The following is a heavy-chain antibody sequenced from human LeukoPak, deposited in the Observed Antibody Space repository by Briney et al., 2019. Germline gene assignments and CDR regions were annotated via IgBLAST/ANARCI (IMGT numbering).Heavy chain of an antibody. J-gene: IGHJ6*02. CDR2: ISYDGSNK. CDR3: AKDGRSSWDEAGYYGMDV. CDR1: GFTFSSYG. D-gene: IGHD6-13*01. V-gene: IGHV3-30*18. Sequence: GGSLRLSCAASGFTFSSYGMHWVRQAPGKGLEWVAVISYDGSNKYYADSVKGRFTISRDNSKNTLYLQMNSLRAEDTAVYYCAKDGRSSWDEAGYYGMDVWGQGTTVTVSS.